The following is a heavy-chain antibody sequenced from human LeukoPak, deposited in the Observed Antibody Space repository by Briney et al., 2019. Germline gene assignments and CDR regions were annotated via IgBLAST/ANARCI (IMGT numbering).Heavy chain of an antibody. V-gene: IGHV1-46*01. D-gene: IGHD3-16*01. Sequence: ASVNVSCKASGYTFTSYYMHWVRQAPGQGLEWMGIINPSGGSTSYAQKFQGRVTMTRDTSTSTVYMELSSLRSEDTAVYYCARARGGYYYGMDVWGQGTTVTASS. CDR3: ARARGGYYYGMDV. CDR1: GYTFTSYY. J-gene: IGHJ6*02. CDR2: INPSGGST.